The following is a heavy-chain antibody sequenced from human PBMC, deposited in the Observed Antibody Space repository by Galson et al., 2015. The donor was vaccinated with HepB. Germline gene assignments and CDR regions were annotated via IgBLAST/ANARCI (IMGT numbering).Heavy chain of an antibody. CDR1: GFTFSSYW. D-gene: IGHD6-19*01. CDR3: ARVLSSGWWRHYYYYYGMDV. J-gene: IGHJ6*02. Sequence: SLRLSCAASGFTFSSYWMSWVRQAPGKGLEWVANIKQDGSEKYYVDSVKGRFTISRDNAKNSLYLQMNSLRAEDTAVYYCARVLSSGWWRHYYYYYGMDVWGQGTTVTVSS. CDR2: IKQDGSEK. V-gene: IGHV3-7*03.